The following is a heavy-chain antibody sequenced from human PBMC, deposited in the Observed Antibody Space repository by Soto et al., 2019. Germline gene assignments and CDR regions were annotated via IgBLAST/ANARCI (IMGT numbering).Heavy chain of an antibody. Sequence: SVKVSCKASGGTFSSCAISWVRQAPVQGLEWMGGIIPIFGTANYAQKFQGRVTITADESTSTAYMELSSLRSEDTAVYYCASHFYGRTIFGVEEHYYYGMDVWGQGTTVIVSS. CDR3: ASHFYGRTIFGVEEHYYYGMDV. J-gene: IGHJ6*02. CDR1: GGTFSSCA. D-gene: IGHD3-3*01. CDR2: IIPIFGTA. V-gene: IGHV1-69*13.